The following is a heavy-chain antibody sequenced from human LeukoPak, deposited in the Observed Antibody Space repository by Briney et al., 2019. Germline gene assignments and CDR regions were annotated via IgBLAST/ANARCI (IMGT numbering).Heavy chain of an antibody. Sequence: ASVKVSCKASGYTFTSYYMHWVRQAPGQGLEWMGIINPSGGSTSYAQKFQGRVTMTRGTSTSTVYMELSSLRSEDTAVYYCARTRKIHYVLLWFGESELDYWGQGTLVTVSS. J-gene: IGHJ4*02. CDR2: INPSGGST. CDR3: ARTRKIHYVLLWFGESELDY. CDR1: GYTFTSYY. V-gene: IGHV1-46*01. D-gene: IGHD3-10*01.